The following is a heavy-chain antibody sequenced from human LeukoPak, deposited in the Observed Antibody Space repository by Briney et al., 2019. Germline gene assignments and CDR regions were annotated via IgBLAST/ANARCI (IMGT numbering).Heavy chain of an antibody. J-gene: IGHJ4*02. D-gene: IGHD3-10*01. CDR3: ARDGSLWGSPGGSGNTPVGY. V-gene: IGHV1-2*02. Sequence: ASVKVSCKASGYTFTGYYMHWVRQAPGQGLEWMGWINPNSGGTNYAQKFQGRVTMTRDTSISTAYMELSRLRSDDTAVYYCARDGSLWGSPGGSGNTPVGYWGQGTLVTVSS. CDR1: GYTFTGYY. CDR2: INPNSGGT.